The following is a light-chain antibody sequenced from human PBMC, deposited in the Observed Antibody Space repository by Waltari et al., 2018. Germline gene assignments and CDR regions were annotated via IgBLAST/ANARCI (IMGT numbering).Light chain of an antibody. J-gene: IGKJ1*01. CDR1: QSVLYNSNDKNY. Sequence: DIVMTQSPEFLAVSLGERATINCKSSQSVLYNSNDKNYLAWYQQKPGQPPKLLIYWASTRQSGVPDRFSGGGSGTDYTLTNNSLQAEDVAVYYCQQYYSRRTFGRGTRVEIK. CDR3: QQYYSRRT. V-gene: IGKV4-1*01. CDR2: WAS.